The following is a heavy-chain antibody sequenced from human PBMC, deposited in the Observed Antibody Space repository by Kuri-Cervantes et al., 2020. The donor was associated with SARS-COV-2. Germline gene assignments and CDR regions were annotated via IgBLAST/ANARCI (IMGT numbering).Heavy chain of an antibody. CDR1: GFTFSNYA. Sequence: GESLKISCSASGFTFSNYAMHWVRQAPGKGLEYVSVVSSNGGSTYYADSVKGRFTISRGNAKNSLYLQMNSLRAEDTAVYYCARDQGPRLRYFDWLLSYAFDIWGQGTMVTVSS. CDR2: VSSNGGST. CDR3: ARDQGPRLRYFDWLLSYAFDI. D-gene: IGHD3-9*01. V-gene: IGHV3-64*04. J-gene: IGHJ3*02.